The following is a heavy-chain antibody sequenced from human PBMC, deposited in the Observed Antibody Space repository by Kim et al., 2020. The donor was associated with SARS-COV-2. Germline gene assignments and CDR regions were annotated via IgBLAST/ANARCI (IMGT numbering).Heavy chain of an antibody. V-gene: IGHV4-39*01. D-gene: IGHD4-17*01. CDR3: ARHGGAHGDYPWAFDY. CDR1: GGSISSSSYY. J-gene: IGHJ4*02. CDR2: IYYSGST. Sequence: SETLSLTCTVSGGSISSSSYYWGWIRQPPGKGLEWIGSIYYSGSTYYNPSLKSRVTISVDTSKNQFSLKLSSVTAADTAVYYCARHGGAHGDYPWAFDYWGQGTLVTVSS.